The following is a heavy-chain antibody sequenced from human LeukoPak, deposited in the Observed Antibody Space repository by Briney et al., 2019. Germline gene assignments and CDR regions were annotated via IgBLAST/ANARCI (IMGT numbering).Heavy chain of an antibody. V-gene: IGHV4-59*12. CDR3: ARLRDGYNYFAY. J-gene: IGHJ4*02. CDR2: IYYSGST. CDR1: GGSISSYY. Sequence: SETLSLTCTVSGGSISSYYWSWLRQPPGKGLEGIGYIYYSGSTNYNPSLTSRVTISVDTSKNQFSLKLSSVTAADTAVYYCARLRDGYNYFAYWGQGTLVTVSS. D-gene: IGHD5-24*01.